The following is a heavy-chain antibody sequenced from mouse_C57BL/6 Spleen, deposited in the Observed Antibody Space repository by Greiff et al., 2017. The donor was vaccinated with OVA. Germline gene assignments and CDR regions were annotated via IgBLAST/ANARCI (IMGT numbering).Heavy chain of an antibody. J-gene: IGHJ3*01. CDR1: GYTFTSYW. D-gene: IGHD2-5*01. CDR2: IDPSDSET. CDR3: ARDSNLAY. V-gene: IGHV1-52*01. Sequence: QVQLQQPGAELVKPGASVKMSCKASGYTFTSYWMHWVKQRPIQGLEWIGNIDPSDSETHYNQKFKDKATLTVDKSSSTAYMQLSSLTSEDSAVYYCARDSNLAYWGQGTLVTVSA.